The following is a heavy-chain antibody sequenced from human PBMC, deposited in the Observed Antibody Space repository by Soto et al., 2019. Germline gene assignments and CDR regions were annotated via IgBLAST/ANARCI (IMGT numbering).Heavy chain of an antibody. CDR2: ISGSGGST. V-gene: IGHV3-23*01. D-gene: IGHD3-3*01. Sequence: GGSLRLSCAASGFTFSSYAMSWVRQAPGKGLEWVSAISGSGGSTYYADSVKGRFTISRDNSKNTLYLQMNSLRAEDTAVYYCAKARKGVDTQGFGMDVWGQGTTVTVSS. CDR1: GFTFSSYA. CDR3: AKARKGVDTQGFGMDV. J-gene: IGHJ6*02.